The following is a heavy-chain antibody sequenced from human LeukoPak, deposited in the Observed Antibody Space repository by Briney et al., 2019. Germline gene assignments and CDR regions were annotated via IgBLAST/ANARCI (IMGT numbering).Heavy chain of an antibody. J-gene: IGHJ6*03. CDR3: ARDGGRGYNYYYYMDV. V-gene: IGHV4-59*01. D-gene: IGHD5-12*01. CDR1: GGSISTYY. CDR2: IYYSGST. Sequence: PSETLSLTCTVSGGSISTYYLTWVRQPPGKGLEWIGYIYYSGSTNYNPSLKSRVTIAVDTSKNQFSLKLSSVTAADTAVYYCARDGGRGYNYYYYMDVWGKGTTVTVSS.